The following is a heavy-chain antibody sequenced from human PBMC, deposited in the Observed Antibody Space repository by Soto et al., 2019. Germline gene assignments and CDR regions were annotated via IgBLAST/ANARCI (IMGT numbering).Heavy chain of an antibody. CDR1: GFTFSSYA. CDR3: AKDNPTRSKYSSSWYGSYYYYGMDV. J-gene: IGHJ6*02. Sequence: GGSLRLSCAASGFTFSSYAMSWVRQAPGKGLEWDSAISGSGGSTYYADSVKGRFTISRDNSKNTLYLQMNSLRAEDTAVYYCAKDNPTRSKYSSSWYGSYYYYGMDVWGQGTTVTVSS. CDR2: ISGSGGST. D-gene: IGHD6-13*01. V-gene: IGHV3-23*01.